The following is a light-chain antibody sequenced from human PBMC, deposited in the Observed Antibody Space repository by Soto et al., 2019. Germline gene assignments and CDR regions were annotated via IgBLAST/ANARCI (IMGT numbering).Light chain of an antibody. CDR3: QQRSNWPPWT. Sequence: EIVLTQSPATLSLSPGERATLSCRASQSVSSYLAWYQQKPCQAPRLLIYDASNRATGIPARFSGSGSGTDFTLTIISLEPEDFAVYYCQQRSNWPPWTFGQGTKVEIK. CDR1: QSVSSY. V-gene: IGKV3-11*01. CDR2: DAS. J-gene: IGKJ1*01.